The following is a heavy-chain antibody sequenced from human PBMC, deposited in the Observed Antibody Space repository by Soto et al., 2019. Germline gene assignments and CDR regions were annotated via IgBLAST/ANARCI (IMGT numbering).Heavy chain of an antibody. CDR2: ISSGGGTT. Sequence: EVQLVESGGGLVQPGGSLRLSCAASGFTFSSYEMNWVRQAPGKGLDWVSYISSGGGTTYYADSVKGRFTISRDNAKNSLYLQMNSLRAEDTAVYYWVREYSSSGDSLDFWGQGTLLTVAA. V-gene: IGHV3-48*03. CDR1: GFTFSSYE. CDR3: VREYSSSGDSLDF. J-gene: IGHJ4*02. D-gene: IGHD3-22*01.